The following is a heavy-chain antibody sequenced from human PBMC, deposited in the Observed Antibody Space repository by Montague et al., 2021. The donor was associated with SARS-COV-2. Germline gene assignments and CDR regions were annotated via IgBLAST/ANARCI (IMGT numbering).Heavy chain of an antibody. J-gene: IGHJ4*02. CDR1: GESFSGYF. D-gene: IGHD1/OR15-1a*01. CDR3: ARWDPQRTTLFGSRGKAASHY. Sequence: SETLSLTCAVYGESFSGYFWTWIRQFPGRGLEWIAEINDSGTTNYNWSLKSRVTISVDASKSQFSLQLRSVSVADTAVYYCARWDPQRTTLFGSRGKAASHYWGQGTVVTVSS. V-gene: IGHV4-34*01. CDR2: INDSGTT.